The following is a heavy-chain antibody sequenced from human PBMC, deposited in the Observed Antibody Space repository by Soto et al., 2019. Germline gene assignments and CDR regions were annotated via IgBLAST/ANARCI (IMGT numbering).Heavy chain of an antibody. CDR2: IKSKIDGGTT. J-gene: IGHJ5*02. V-gene: IGHV3-15*07. CDR3: NAWPREGWFDP. Sequence: EVQLVESGGGLVKPGGSLKLSCAASGFNFSNAWMHWVRQAPGKGLEWVGRIKSKIDGGTTDYGAPVKGRFTISRDNSKNTLYLQMNSLRTDDTALYYCNAWPREGWFDPWGQGTLVTVSS. D-gene: IGHD1-26*01. CDR1: GFNFSNAW.